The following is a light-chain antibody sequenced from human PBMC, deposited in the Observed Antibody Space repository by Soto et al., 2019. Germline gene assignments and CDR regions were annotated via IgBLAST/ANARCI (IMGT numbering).Light chain of an antibody. V-gene: IGKV1-5*03. CDR1: QNINTW. Sequence: DIQMTQSPSTVSASEGVRVTIACRASQNINTWLAWYQQRPGKAPKLLILKASSLESGVPSRFSGSGSGTEFTLTISSLQPDDFATYYCQHYNSYSWTFGQGTKVDIK. J-gene: IGKJ1*01. CDR2: KAS. CDR3: QHYNSYSWT.